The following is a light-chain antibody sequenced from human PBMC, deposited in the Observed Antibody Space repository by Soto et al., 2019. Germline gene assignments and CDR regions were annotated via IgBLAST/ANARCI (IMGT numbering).Light chain of an antibody. J-gene: IGKJ1*01. CDR3: QQYGRSPPWT. V-gene: IGKV3-20*01. Sequence: EIVLTQSPGTLSLSPGERATLSCRASQSVSSSYLAWYQQKPGQAPRLLIYGASSRATGIPDRFIGSGSGTDFTLAISILELQDFAVYYWQQYGRSPPWTFGQGTKVEIK. CDR2: GAS. CDR1: QSVSSSY.